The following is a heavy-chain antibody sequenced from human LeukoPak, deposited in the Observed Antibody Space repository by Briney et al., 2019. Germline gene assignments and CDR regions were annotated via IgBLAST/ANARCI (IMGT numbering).Heavy chain of an antibody. V-gene: IGHV3-21*01. D-gene: IGHD1-26*01. CDR3: ARDLWELPTYFDY. CDR2: ISSSSSYI. CDR1: GFTFSSYS. J-gene: IGHJ4*02. Sequence: GGSLRLSCAASGFTFSSYSMNWVRQAPGKGLEWVSSISSSSSYIYYADSVKGRFTISRDNAKNSLYLQMNSLRAEDTAVYYCARDLWELPTYFDYWGQGTLVTVSS.